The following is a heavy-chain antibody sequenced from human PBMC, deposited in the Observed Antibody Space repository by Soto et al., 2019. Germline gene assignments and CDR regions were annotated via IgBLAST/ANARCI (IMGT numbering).Heavy chain of an antibody. CDR1: GFTFSNYI. V-gene: IGHV3-23*01. Sequence: GGSLRLSCGASGFTFSNYIMSWVRQAPGKGLEWVSTISGSADSTYYADSVEGRFTISRDNSKNTVYLQMNSLRAEDTAVYYCAKGGLGYCSSTSCLFHFDYWGQGTLVTVSS. CDR2: ISGSADST. J-gene: IGHJ4*02. CDR3: AKGGLGYCSSTSCLFHFDY. D-gene: IGHD2-2*01.